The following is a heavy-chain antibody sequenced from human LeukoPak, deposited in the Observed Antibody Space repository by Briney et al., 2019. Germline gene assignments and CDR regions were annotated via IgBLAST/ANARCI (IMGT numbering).Heavy chain of an antibody. CDR2: IYYSGST. CDR1: GGSISSYY. J-gene: IGHJ4*02. Sequence: ECSERRSLTCTVSGGSISSYYWSWIRQPPGKGLEWIGYIYYSGSTNYNPSLKSRVTISVDTSKNQFSLKLSSVTAADTAVYYCARETNRLFNRWYKGFDYWGQRTLVTVSS. CDR3: ARETNRLFNRWYKGFDY. V-gene: IGHV4-59*01. D-gene: IGHD6-13*01.